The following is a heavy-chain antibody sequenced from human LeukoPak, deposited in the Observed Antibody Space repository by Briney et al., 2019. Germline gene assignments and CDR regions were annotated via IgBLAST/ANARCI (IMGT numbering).Heavy chain of an antibody. J-gene: IGHJ4*02. CDR2: INSDGSST. CDR1: GFTVSSNY. V-gene: IGHV3-74*01. CDR3: ARISGSFPGALDY. Sequence: GGSLRLSCAASGFTVSSNYMSWVRQAPGKGLVWVSRINSDGSSTSYADSVKGRFTISRDNAKNTLYLQMNSLRAEDTAVYYCARISGSFPGALDYWGQGTLVTVSS. D-gene: IGHD1-26*01.